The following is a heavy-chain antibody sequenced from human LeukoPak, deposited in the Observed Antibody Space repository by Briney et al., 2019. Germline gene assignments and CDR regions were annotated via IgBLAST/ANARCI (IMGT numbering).Heavy chain of an antibody. D-gene: IGHD3-22*01. V-gene: IGHV3-21*01. Sequence: GGSLRLSCAASGFTFSSYSMNWVRQAPGKGLEWVSSISSSSSYIYYADSVKGRFTISRDNAKSSLYLQMNSLRAEDTAVYYCARDAYDSSGLDYWGQGTLVTVSS. J-gene: IGHJ4*02. CDR3: ARDAYDSSGLDY. CDR1: GFTFSSYS. CDR2: ISSSSSYI.